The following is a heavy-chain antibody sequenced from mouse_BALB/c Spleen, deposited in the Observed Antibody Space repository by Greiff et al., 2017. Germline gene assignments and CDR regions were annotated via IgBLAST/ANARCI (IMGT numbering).Heavy chain of an antibody. J-gene: IGHJ3*01. CDR3: ASGKLGPFAY. CDR2: ISYSGST. V-gene: IGHV3-2*02. Sequence: DVKLQESGPGLVKPSQSLSLTCTVTGYSITSDYAWNWIRQFPGNKLEWMGYISYSGSTSYNPSLKSRISITRDTSKNQFFLQLNSVTTEDTATYYCASGKLGPFAYWGQGTLVTVSA. CDR1: GYSITSDYA. D-gene: IGHD4-1*01.